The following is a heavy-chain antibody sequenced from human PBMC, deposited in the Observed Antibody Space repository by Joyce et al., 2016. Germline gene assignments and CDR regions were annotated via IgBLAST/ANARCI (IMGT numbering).Heavy chain of an antibody. CDR3: ARGGVNPLGN. J-gene: IGHJ4*02. Sequence: EVRLVESGGGLIHPGGSLRLSCEVSGFKFSDFSMNWVRQAPGKGLEWISYISGTSSTIYYLDSVKGRFTISRDNAKNSLFLQMNSLRDEDTAVYYCARGGVNPLGNWGQGSLVTVSS. CDR1: GFKFSDFS. CDR2: ISGTSSTI. D-gene: IGHD3-16*01. V-gene: IGHV3-48*02.